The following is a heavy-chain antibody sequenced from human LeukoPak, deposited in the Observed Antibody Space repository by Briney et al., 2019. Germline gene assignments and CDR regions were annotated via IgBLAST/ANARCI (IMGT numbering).Heavy chain of an antibody. CDR3: ARANYYDSSGYSMDV. CDR2: ISSSSSYI. V-gene: IGHV3-21*01. D-gene: IGHD3-22*01. Sequence: GGSLRLSCAASGFTFSCYSMNWVRQAPGKGLEWVSSISSSSSYIYYADSVKGRFTISRDNAKNSLYLQMNSLRAEDTAVYYCARANYYDSSGYSMDVWGKGTTVTVSS. J-gene: IGHJ6*04. CDR1: GFTFSCYS.